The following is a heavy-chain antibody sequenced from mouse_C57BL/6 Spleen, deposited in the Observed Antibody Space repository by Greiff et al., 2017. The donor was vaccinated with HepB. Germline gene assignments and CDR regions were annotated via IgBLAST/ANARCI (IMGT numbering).Heavy chain of an antibody. CDR3: ARIYYDGDGFAY. V-gene: IGHV5-17*01. D-gene: IGHD1-1*02. CDR1: GFTFSDYG. J-gene: IGHJ3*01. Sequence: EVQLVESGGGLVKPGGSLKLSCAASGFTFSDYGMHWVRQAPEKGLEWVAYISSGSSTIYYADTVKGRFTISRDNAKNTLFLQMTSLRSEDTAMYYCARIYYDGDGFAYWGQVTLVTVSA. CDR2: ISSGSSTI.